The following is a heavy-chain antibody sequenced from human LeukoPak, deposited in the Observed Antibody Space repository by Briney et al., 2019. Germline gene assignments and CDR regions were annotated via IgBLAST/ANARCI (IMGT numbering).Heavy chain of an antibody. D-gene: IGHD6-19*01. Sequence: SETLSLTCTVSGGSISSYYWSWIRQPPGKGLEWIGYIYYSGSTNYNPSLKSRVTISVDTSKNQFSLKLRSVTAADTAVYYCASIAVAGHYYFDYWGQGTLVTVSS. V-gene: IGHV4-59*08. CDR2: IYYSGST. CDR1: GGSISSYY. CDR3: ASIAVAGHYYFDY. J-gene: IGHJ4*02.